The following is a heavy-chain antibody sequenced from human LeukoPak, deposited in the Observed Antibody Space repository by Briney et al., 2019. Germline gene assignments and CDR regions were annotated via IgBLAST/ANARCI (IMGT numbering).Heavy chain of an antibody. J-gene: IGHJ4*02. CDR1: GFTFSSYA. CDR3: AKVGSGWYYFDY. Sequence: GVSLRLSCAASGFTFSSYARSWVRQAPGKGLEWVSAISGSGGSTYYADSVKGRFTISRDNSKNTLYLQMNSLRAEDTAVYYCAKVGSGWYYFDYWGQGTLVTVSS. CDR2: ISGSGGST. D-gene: IGHD6-19*01. V-gene: IGHV3-23*01.